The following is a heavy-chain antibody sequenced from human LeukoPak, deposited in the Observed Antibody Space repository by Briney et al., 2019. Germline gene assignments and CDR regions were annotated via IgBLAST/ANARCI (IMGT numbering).Heavy chain of an antibody. CDR1: GGSFSGYY. CDR2: INHSGST. J-gene: IGHJ3*02. Sequence: SETLSLTCAVYGGSFSGYYWSWIRQPPGKGLEWIGEINHSGSTNYNPSLKSRVTISVDTSKNQFSLKLSSVTAADTAVYYCARTASVYDFWSGYLQDAFDIWGQGTMVTVSS. D-gene: IGHD3-3*01. CDR3: ARTASVYDFWSGYLQDAFDI. V-gene: IGHV4-34*01.